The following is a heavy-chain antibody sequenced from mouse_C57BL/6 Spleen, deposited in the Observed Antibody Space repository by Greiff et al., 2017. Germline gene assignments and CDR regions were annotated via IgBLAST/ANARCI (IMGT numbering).Heavy chain of an antibody. Sequence: VQLQQSGAELVKPGASVKLSCTASGFNFTDYYMHWVKQRPEQGLEWIGRIDPEDGETKYAPKFKGKATITADTSSNTAYLQLSSLTSEDTAVYYWARSGVDYSVYWYFDVWGTGTTVTVSS. J-gene: IGHJ1*03. CDR3: ARSGVDYSVYWYFDV. CDR2: IDPEDGET. CDR1: GFNFTDYY. D-gene: IGHD1-1*01. V-gene: IGHV14-2*01.